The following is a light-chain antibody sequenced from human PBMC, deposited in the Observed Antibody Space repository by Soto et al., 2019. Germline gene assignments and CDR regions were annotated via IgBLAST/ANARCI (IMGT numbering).Light chain of an antibody. J-gene: IGKJ5*01. CDR1: QGVGST. V-gene: IGKV3D-11*01. Sequence: EIVLTQSPATLSLCPGERVTLSCRASQGVGSTLAWYRQQPGQAPRLLIYDAYIRASGVPARFSGSGSGTDFTLTISSLEPEDFAVYYCQQRNNWFTFGQGTRLEIK. CDR3: QQRNNWFT. CDR2: DAY.